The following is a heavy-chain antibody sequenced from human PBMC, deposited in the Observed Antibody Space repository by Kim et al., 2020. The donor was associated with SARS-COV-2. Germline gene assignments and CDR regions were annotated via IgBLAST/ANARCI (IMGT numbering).Heavy chain of an antibody. V-gene: IGHV3-48*03. J-gene: IGHJ4*02. Sequence: GGSLRLSCAASGFTFGSYAMHWVRQAPGKGLEWVSYISSSGSTIYYADSVKGRFTISRDNAKNSLYLQMNSLRAEDTAVYYCARAPARYIRTGATNMVQGVHDYWGQGTLVTVSS. CDR2: ISSSGSTI. CDR3: ARAPARYIRTGATNMVQGVHDY. CDR1: GFTFGSYA. D-gene: IGHD3-10*01.